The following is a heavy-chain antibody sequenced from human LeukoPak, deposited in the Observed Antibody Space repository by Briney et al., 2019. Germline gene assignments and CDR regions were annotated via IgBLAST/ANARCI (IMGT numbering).Heavy chain of an antibody. D-gene: IGHD6-13*01. J-gene: IGHJ5*02. Sequence: SETLSLTCAVYGGSFSGYYWSWFRQPPGKGLEWIGEINHSGSTNYNPSLKSRVTISVDTSKNQFSLKLSSVTAADTAVYYCARGKTGYSSKKNWFDPWGQGTLVTVSS. CDR2: INHSGST. CDR3: ARGKTGYSSKKNWFDP. V-gene: IGHV4-34*01. CDR1: GGSFSGYY.